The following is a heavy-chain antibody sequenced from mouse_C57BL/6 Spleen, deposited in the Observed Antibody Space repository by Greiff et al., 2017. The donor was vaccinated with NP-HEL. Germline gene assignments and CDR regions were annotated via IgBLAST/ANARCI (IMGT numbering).Heavy chain of an antibody. CDR1: GYTFTDYN. CDR2: INPNNGGT. Sequence: VQLKESGPELVKPGASVKMSCKASGYTFTDYNMHWVKQSHGKSLEWIGYINPNNGGTSYNQKFKGKATLTVNKSSSTAYMELRSLTSEDSAVYYCARQKTGTRYYFDYWGQGTTLTVSS. CDR3: ARQKTGTRYYFDY. J-gene: IGHJ2*01. D-gene: IGHD4-1*01. V-gene: IGHV1-22*01.